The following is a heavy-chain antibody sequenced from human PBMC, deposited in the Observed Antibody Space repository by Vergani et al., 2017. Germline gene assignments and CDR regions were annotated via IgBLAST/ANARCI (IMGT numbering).Heavy chain of an antibody. CDR3: ARRDYYDSSGYSD. D-gene: IGHD3-22*01. CDR2: ISGSGGST. CDR1: GFTVSSNY. J-gene: IGHJ4*02. V-gene: IGHV3-53*01. Sequence: EVQLVESGGGLIQPGGSLRLSCAASGFTVSSNYMSWVRQAPGKGLEWVSVISGSGGSTYYADSVKGRFTISRDNSKNTLYLQMNSLRAEDTAVYYCARRDYYDSSGYSDWGQGTLVTVSS.